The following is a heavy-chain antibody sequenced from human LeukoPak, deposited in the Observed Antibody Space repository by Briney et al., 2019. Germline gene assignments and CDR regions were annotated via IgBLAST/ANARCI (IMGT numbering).Heavy chain of an antibody. J-gene: IGHJ5*02. D-gene: IGHD3-16*01. CDR2: MNQDGTAI. CDR3: SKLTS. Sequence: GGSLRLSCEASGFTFSSYGMAWVRQAPGKGLEWVAHMNQDGTAIFYVDSVKGRFTISRDNAKNSLYLQMHNLRAEDTAVYYCSKLTSWGQGTLVTVSS. V-gene: IGHV3-7*01. CDR1: GFTFSSYG.